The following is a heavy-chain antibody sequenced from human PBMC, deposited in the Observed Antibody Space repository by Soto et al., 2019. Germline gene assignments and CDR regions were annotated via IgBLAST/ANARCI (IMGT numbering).Heavy chain of an antibody. CDR1: GFTFSSYA. CDR3: ARGGYYDHGAFDI. V-gene: IGHV3-30-3*01. D-gene: IGHD3-22*01. CDR2: ISYDGSNK. Sequence: QVQLVESGGGVVQPGRSLRLSCAASGFTFSSYAMHWVRQAPGKGREWVAVISYDGSNKYYADSVKGRFTISRDNSKNTLYLQMNSLRAEDTAVYYCARGGYYDHGAFDIWGQGTMVTVSS. J-gene: IGHJ3*02.